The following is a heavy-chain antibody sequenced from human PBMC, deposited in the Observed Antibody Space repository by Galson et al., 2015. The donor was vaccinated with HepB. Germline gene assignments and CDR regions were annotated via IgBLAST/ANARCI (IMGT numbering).Heavy chain of an antibody. CDR2: IIPIFGTA. CDR1: GGTFSSYA. D-gene: IGHD5-18*01. Sequence: SVKVSCKASGGTFSSYAISWVRQAPGQGLEWMGGIIPIFGTANYAQKFQGRVTITADESTSTAYMELSSLRSEDTAVYYCASTKGTDVDTAMVTSVYWGQGTLVTVSS. J-gene: IGHJ4*02. CDR3: ASTKGTDVDTAMVTSVY. V-gene: IGHV1-69*13.